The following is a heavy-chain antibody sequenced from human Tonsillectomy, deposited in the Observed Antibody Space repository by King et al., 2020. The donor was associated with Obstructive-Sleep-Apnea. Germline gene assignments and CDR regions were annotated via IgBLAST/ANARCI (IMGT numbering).Heavy chain of an antibody. D-gene: IGHD3-9*01. CDR1: GFTFSSYA. CDR3: AKTITIFRDWFDP. J-gene: IGHJ5*02. Sequence: QLVQSGGGLLQPGGALRLSCAASGFTFSSYAMSWVRQAPGKGLECVSAISGSGGNTYYADSVKGRFTISRDNSKNTLYLQMNSLRAEDTAVYYLAKTITIFRDWFDPWGQGTLVTVSS. CDR2: ISGSGGNT. V-gene: IGHV3-23*04.